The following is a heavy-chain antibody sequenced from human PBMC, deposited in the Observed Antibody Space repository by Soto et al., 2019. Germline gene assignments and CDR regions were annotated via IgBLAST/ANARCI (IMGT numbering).Heavy chain of an antibody. CDR2: FDPEDGET. CDR1: GYTLTELS. CDR3: ATGLRGYSYGYSHYFDY. V-gene: IGHV1-24*01. D-gene: IGHD5-18*01. J-gene: IGHJ4*02. Sequence: GASVKVSCKVSGYTLTELSMHWVRQAPGKGLEWVGGFDPEDGETIYAQKFQGRVTMTEDTSTDTAYMELSSLRSEDTAVYYCATGLRGYSYGYSHYFDYWGQGTLVTVSS.